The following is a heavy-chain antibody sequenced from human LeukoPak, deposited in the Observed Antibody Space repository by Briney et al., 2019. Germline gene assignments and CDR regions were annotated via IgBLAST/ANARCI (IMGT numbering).Heavy chain of an antibody. CDR3: AKDRRRLDYDFWSGYPY. CDR1: AITFSTYA. D-gene: IGHD3-3*01. Sequence: PGGSLRLSCAASAITFSTYAMSWVRQAPGKGLECVSVISGGAGSTYYADSVKGRFTISRDNSKNTLYLQMNSLRAEDTAVYYCAKDRRRLDYDFWSGYPYWGQGTLVTVSS. V-gene: IGHV3-23*01. J-gene: IGHJ4*02. CDR2: ISGGAGST.